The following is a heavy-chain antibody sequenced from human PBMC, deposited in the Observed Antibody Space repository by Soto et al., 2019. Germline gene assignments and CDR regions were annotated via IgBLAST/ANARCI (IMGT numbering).Heavy chain of an antibody. CDR1: GFTLTSYS. CDR3: VRERGLSSFYGMDV. CDR2: ISSSSHI. D-gene: IGHD3-10*01. V-gene: IGHV3-21*01. Sequence: GGSLRLSCEASGFTLTSYSMNWVRQASGKGLEWVSSISSSSHIYYADSVKGRFTISRDNARNSLYLQMNSLRAEDTAVYYCVRERGLSSFYGMDVWGQGTTVTVSS. J-gene: IGHJ6*02.